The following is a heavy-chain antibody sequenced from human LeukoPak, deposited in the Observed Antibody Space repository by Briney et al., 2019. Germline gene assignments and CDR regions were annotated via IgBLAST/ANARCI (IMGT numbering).Heavy chain of an antibody. D-gene: IGHD3-16*01. V-gene: IGHV4-34*01. J-gene: IGHJ6*02. CDR1: GGSFSGYY. Sequence: SETLSLTCAVYGGSFSGYYWSWIRQPPGKGLEWIGEINHSGSTNYNPSLKSRVTISVDTSKNQFSPKLSSVTAADTAVYYCARARPVWGGGMDVWGQGTTVTVSS. CDR3: ARARPVWGGGMDV. CDR2: INHSGST.